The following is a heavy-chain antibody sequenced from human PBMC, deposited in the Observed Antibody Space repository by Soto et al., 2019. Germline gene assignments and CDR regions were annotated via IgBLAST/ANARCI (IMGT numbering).Heavy chain of an antibody. D-gene: IGHD2-21*01. V-gene: IGHV6-1*01. Sequence: SQNLSLTCAISVYSVSSNSAAWSWIIQSPSRGLEWLGRTYYRSKWYRDYALSLKSRITIDPDTSKNQFSLQLNSVTPEDTAVYYCARGDRSEGLFYYATCGFGHWGQGTLVLVSS. CDR1: VYSVSSNSAA. J-gene: IGHJ4*02. CDR3: ARGDRSEGLFYYATCGFGH. CDR2: TYYRSKWYR.